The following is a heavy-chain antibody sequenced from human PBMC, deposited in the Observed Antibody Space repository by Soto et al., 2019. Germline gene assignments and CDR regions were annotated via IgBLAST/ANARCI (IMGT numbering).Heavy chain of an antibody. Sequence: VQLLESGGGLVQPGGSLRLSCAASGFTFSIYAMSWVRQAPGKGLEWVSGISSSGGSTYYVDSVKGRFTISRDNYKNTLYLQVISRRGDETAVYYCAKAHGCSGGSCMYYYYGMDVWGQGTTVTVSS. J-gene: IGHJ6*02. V-gene: IGHV3-23*01. CDR2: ISSSGGST. D-gene: IGHD2-15*01. CDR1: GFTFSIYA. CDR3: AKAHGCSGGSCMYYYYGMDV.